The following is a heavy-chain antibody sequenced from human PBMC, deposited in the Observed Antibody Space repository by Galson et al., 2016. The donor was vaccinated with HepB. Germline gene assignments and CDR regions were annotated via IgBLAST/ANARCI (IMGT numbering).Heavy chain of an antibody. J-gene: IGHJ3*02. CDR2: IDWDDAR. D-gene: IGHD6-19*01. CDR3: ARGGGNGCGNTAFDT. V-gene: IGHV2-70*17. CDR1: GFSLSSSGMC. Sequence: PALVKPTQTLTLTCSFSGFSLSSSGMCVCWIRQSPGKALEWLARIDWDDARFYSTSLKTRLTISKDTSKNQVVLTMTNMDPVDSATYYCARGGGNGCGNTAFDTWGQGTMVTVSS.